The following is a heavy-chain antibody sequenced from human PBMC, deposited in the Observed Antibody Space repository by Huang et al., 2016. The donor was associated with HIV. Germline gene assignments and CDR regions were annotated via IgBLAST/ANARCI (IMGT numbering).Heavy chain of an antibody. Sequence: QVQLVQSGAEVKKPGSSLRVSCRASGDTFRKDTISWVRQAPGQGLECMGWKIPIFGETTYSQKFQGRSTITAQESTSTIYVELSRLTVQGAAIYYCARGLWDSTWDGTDWLLRHFDSWGLGTLVTISS. CDR1: GDTFRKDT. CDR3: ARGLWDSTWDGTDWLLRHFDS. D-gene: IGHD1-26*01. V-gene: IGHV1-69*13. J-gene: IGHJ4*02. CDR2: KIPIFGET.